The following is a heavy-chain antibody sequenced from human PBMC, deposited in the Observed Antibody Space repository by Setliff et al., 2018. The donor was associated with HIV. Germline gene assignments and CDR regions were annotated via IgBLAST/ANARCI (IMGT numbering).Heavy chain of an antibody. V-gene: IGHV4-61*09. D-gene: IGHD3-22*01. CDR1: GGSINSGSYY. J-gene: IGHJ4*02. Sequence: PSETLSLTCTVSGGSINSGSYYWNWIRQPAGKGLEWIGHIYASGSTNYNPSLKSRVTMSVDTSKNQFSLKLNSLIAADTAVYFCARGGPDYYDYPYLDSWGQGTLVTVSS. CDR3: ARGGPDYYDYPYLDS. CDR2: IYASGST.